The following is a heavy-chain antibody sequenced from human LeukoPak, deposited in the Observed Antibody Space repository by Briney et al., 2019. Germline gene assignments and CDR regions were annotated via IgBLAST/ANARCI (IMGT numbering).Heavy chain of an antibody. CDR3: AKNRADFWSGVEY. CDR1: GFTFSSYA. J-gene: IGHJ4*02. D-gene: IGHD3-3*01. V-gene: IGHV3-23*01. CDR2: ITISGGST. Sequence: PGGSLRLSCAASGFTFSSYAMSWVRQAPGKGLEWVSSITISGGSTYYAASVKGRCTISRDTSKNTLYLQMNSLRAEDTAIYYCAKNRADFWSGVEYWGQGTLVTVSS.